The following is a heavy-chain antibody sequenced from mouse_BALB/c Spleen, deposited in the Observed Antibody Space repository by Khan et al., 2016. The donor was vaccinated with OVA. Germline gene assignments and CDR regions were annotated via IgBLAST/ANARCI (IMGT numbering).Heavy chain of an antibody. J-gene: IGHJ3*01. CDR3: TIHGSSSACFTD. CDR1: GYTFTSYW. D-gene: IGHD1-1*01. CDR2: INPSTDYT. Sequence: VQLQESGAELAKPGASVKMSCKASGYTFTSYWMHWVKQRPGQGLEWIGYINPSTDYTEYNQKFKDKATLTADKSSCTAYMQLTSLTSDDSAVYHCTIHGSSSACFTDGGQETLVTVSA. V-gene: IGHV1-7*01.